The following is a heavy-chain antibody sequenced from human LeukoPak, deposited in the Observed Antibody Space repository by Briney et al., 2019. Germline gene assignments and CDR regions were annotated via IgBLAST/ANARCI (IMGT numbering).Heavy chain of an antibody. CDR2: IYYSGST. CDR1: GGPTSSGGYY. V-gene: IGHV4-31*03. Sequence: PSQTLSLTCTVSGGPTSSGGYYWSWIRQHPGKGLEWIGYIYYSGSTYYNPSLKSRVTISVDTSKNQFSLKLSSVTAADTAVYYCARGSHYYFWGGYYTKGNWFDPWGQGTLVTVSS. CDR3: ARGSHYYFWGGYYTKGNWFDP. D-gene: IGHD3-3*01. J-gene: IGHJ5*02.